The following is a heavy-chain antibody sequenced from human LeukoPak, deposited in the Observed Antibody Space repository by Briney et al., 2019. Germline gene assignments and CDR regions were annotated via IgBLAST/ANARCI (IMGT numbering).Heavy chain of an antibody. D-gene: IGHD4-11*01. CDR3: AKDLYSNYGPADY. V-gene: IGHV3-23*01. CDR1: GFTFSSYA. CDR2: INGGGVNT. J-gene: IGHJ4*02. Sequence: GGSLRLSCAASGFTFSSYAMSWVRQAPGKGLEWVSTINGGGVNTHYADSVGGRFTISRDNSKNTLFLQMNSLRDEDTAVYYCAKDLYSNYGPADYWGQGTLVTVSS.